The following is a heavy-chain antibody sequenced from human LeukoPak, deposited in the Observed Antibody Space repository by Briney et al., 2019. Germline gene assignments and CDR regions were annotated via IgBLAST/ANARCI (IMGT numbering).Heavy chain of an antibody. CDR2: IYYSGST. V-gene: IGHV4-31*03. D-gene: IGHD3-16*01. J-gene: IGHJ5*02. Sequence: PSQTLSLTCTVSGGSISSGGYYWSWIRQHPGKGLEWIGYIYYSGSTYYNPSLKSRVTISVDTSKNQFSLKLSSVTAAGTAVYYCARSVTEGGWFDPWGQGTLVTVSS. CDR1: GGSISSGGYY. CDR3: ARSVTEGGWFDP.